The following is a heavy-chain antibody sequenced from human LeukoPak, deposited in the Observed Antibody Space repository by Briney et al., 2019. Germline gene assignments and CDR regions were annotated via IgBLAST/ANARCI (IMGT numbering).Heavy chain of an antibody. J-gene: IGHJ4*02. CDR2: IKQDGSVE. Sequence: GGSLRLSCAASGFTISSFWMSWVRQAPGKGLEWVASIKQDGSVEYYVDSVKGRFTISRDNAKNSLYLQMNSLRAEDTAVYYCARDSGEDSGWHTYPSYWGQGTLLTVSS. V-gene: IGHV3-7*01. CDR3: ARDSGEDSGWHTYPSY. CDR1: GFTISSFW. D-gene: IGHD6-19*01.